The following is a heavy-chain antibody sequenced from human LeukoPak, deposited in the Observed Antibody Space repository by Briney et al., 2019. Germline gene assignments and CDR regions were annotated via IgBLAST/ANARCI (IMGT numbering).Heavy chain of an antibody. CDR3: AKDHGPKPKFPDDY. CDR1: GFTFSSYA. CDR2: ISDSGGST. D-gene: IGHD5-24*01. J-gene: IGHJ4*02. Sequence: PGGSLRLSCAASGFTFSSYAMSWVRQAPGKGLEWVSAISDSGGSTYYADSVKGRFTISRDNSKNTLYLQMNSLRAEDTAVYYCAKDHGPKPKFPDDYWGQGTLVTVSS. V-gene: IGHV3-23*01.